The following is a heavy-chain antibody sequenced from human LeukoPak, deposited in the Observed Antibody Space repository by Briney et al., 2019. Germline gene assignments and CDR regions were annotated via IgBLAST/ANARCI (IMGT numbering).Heavy chain of an antibody. CDR3: AKDSDTYYYYMDV. J-gene: IGHJ6*03. CDR2: IDSDGSST. D-gene: IGHD3-22*01. CDR1: GFTFRSYW. V-gene: IGHV3-74*01. Sequence: GGSLRLSCAASGFTFRSYWMHWVRQAPGKGLVWVSHIDSDGSSTGYADSVKGRFTISRDNSKNTLYLQMNSLRAEDTAVYYCAKDSDTYYYYMDVWGKGTTVTVSS.